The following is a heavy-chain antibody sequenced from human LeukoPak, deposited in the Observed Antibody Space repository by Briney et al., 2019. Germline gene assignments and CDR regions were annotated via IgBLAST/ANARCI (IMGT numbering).Heavy chain of an antibody. V-gene: IGHV1-46*01. CDR1: GGTFSSYS. CDR3: AISGNYFRPFDY. CDR2: INPSGSTT. Sequence: ASVKVSCKASGGTFSSYSISWVRQAPGQGLEWMGIINPSGSTTRYAQKFQGRVSMTRDTSTSTVYMELTSLKSEDTAVFYCAISGNYFRPFDYWGQGTLVSVSS. D-gene: IGHD1-26*01. J-gene: IGHJ4*02.